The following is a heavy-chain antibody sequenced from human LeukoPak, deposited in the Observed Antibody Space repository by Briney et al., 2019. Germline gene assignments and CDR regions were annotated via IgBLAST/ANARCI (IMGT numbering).Heavy chain of an antibody. CDR2: IKQDGSEK. Sequence: PGGSLRLSCAASGFTFSSYWMSWVRQAPGRGLEWVANIKQDGSEKYYVDSVKGRFTISRDNAKNSLYLQMNSLRAEDTAVYYCARAEEWLVSYFDHWGQGTLVTVSS. J-gene: IGHJ4*02. CDR3: ARAEEWLVSYFDH. CDR1: GFTFSSYW. V-gene: IGHV3-7*01. D-gene: IGHD6-19*01.